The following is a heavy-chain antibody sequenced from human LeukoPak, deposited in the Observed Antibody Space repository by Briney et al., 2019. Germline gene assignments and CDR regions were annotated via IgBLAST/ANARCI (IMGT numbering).Heavy chain of an antibody. J-gene: IGHJ5*02. D-gene: IGHD2-2*01. CDR1: GYTFTGYY. CDR3: ARTERRGSRNNWFDR. V-gene: IGHV1-18*04. CDR2: ISGANGNT. Sequence: ASVKVSCKASGYTFTGYYMHWVRQAPGQGLEWMGWISGANGNTDYAQNVQGRVTMITDPSTSTAFMELRSLRSDDTAVYYCARTERRGSRNNWFDRWGQGTLVTVSS.